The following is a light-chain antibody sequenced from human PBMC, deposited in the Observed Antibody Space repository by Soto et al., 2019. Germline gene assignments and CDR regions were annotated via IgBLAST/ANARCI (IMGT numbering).Light chain of an antibody. Sequence: EIVLTQSPTTLSSFPTDTVTVCFRPSPDINTRLACYQHRPGQAPRLLIYQPSIRAAGIPARFSASGCGTEFTLTISDVQLEAFALSYCYQRQSWTRTVGQGTKVDIK. CDR2: QPS. V-gene: IGKV3-11*01. CDR1: PDINTR. J-gene: IGKJ1*01. CDR3: YQRQSWTRT.